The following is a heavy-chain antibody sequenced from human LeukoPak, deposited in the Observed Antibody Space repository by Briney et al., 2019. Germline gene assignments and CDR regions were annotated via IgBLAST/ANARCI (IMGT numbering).Heavy chain of an antibody. CDR1: GGSISSYY. Sequence: SETLSLTCTVSGGSISSYYWSWIRQPPGKGLEWIGYIYYSGSTNYNPSLKSRGTISVDTSKNQFSLKLSSVTAEDTAVYYCARRSGIAVAGAFDYWGQGTLVTVSS. J-gene: IGHJ4*02. V-gene: IGHV4-59*12. CDR3: ARRSGIAVAGAFDY. D-gene: IGHD6-19*01. CDR2: IYYSGST.